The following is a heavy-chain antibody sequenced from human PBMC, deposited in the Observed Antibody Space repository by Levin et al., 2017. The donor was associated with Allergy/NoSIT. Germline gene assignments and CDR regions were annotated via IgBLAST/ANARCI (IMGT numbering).Heavy chain of an antibody. CDR2: INYSGSSA. Sequence: SETLSLTCTVSGDSSSHYYWSWFRQPPGRGLEWIGYINYSGSSANYNPSLKSRVTMSIDTSKSQFSLKLSSVTAADTAVYYCARDQLWVGEFFIDYWGQGILVTVSS. CDR1: GDSSSHYY. D-gene: IGHD3-10*01. CDR3: ARDQLWVGEFFIDY. V-gene: IGHV4-59*01. J-gene: IGHJ4*02.